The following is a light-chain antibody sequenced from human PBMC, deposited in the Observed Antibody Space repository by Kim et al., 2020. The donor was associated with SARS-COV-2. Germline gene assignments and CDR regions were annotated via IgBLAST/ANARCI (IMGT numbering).Light chain of an antibody. CDR1: QSFRNNV. J-gene: IGKJ2*01. CDR3: QRYGSSPKYT. Sequence: SSREKATHPCTGDQSFRNNVLLGYPQTPDRPPRLLLYGASSRASGIPNGLRGSGSETDFSLPISTLEPGDFAVYYSQRYGSSPKYTFGQGTKLEI. V-gene: IGKV3-20*01. CDR2: GAS.